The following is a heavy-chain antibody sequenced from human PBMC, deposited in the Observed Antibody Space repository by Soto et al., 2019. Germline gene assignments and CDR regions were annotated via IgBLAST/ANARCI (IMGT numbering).Heavy chain of an antibody. Sequence: SVKVSCKASGGTFSSYAISWVLQAPGQGLEWMGGSIPLFGTANYAQKFQGRVTITADESTSTAYMELSGLRSEDTAVYYCATPRAVPGQDAFDIWGQSTMGTVSS. CDR2: SIPLFGTA. CDR3: ATPRAVPGQDAFDI. J-gene: IGHJ3*02. CDR1: GGTFSSYA. V-gene: IGHV1-69*13.